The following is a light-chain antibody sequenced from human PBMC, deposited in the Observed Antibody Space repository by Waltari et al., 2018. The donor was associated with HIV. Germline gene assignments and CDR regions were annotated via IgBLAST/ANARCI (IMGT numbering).Light chain of an antibody. Sequence: DIQMTQSPSSLSASVGARVTITCRASQSIYIYLNWYQLKAGKAPKLLISAASRLQSGVPSRFSGSGSRTDFTLTISSLQPDDFATYYCQQSFSGPRTFGQGTKVEIK. J-gene: IGKJ4*01. CDR3: QQSFSGPRT. CDR1: QSIYIY. CDR2: AAS. V-gene: IGKV1-39*01.